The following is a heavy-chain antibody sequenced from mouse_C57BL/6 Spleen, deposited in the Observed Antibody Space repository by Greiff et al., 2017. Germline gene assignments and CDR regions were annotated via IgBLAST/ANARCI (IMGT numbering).Heavy chain of an antibody. CDR3: ARRSSLGDYAIDY. CDR1: GYTLPSYW. J-gene: IGHJ4*01. Sequence: QVQLQQPGAELVKPGASVKLSCKASGYTLPSYWMQWVKQRPGQGLEWIGEIDPSDSYTNYNQKFKGKATLNVDTSSSTAYMQLSSLTSEDSAVYYCARRSSLGDYAIDYWGQGTSVTVSS. D-gene: IGHD4-1*01. V-gene: IGHV1-50*01. CDR2: IDPSDSYT.